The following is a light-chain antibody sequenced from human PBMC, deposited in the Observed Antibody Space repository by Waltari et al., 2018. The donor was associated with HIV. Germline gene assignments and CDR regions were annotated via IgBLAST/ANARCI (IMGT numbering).Light chain of an antibody. V-gene: IGKV1-33*01. CDR2: DAS. J-gene: IGKJ5*01. Sequence: DIQMTQSPSSLSASVGDRVTITFQASQDISNCLNWYQQKPGKAPKLLIYDASNLHTGVPSRFSGSGSGTDFTFTITSLQPEDIATYYCQQYDNPLITFGQGTRLDIK. CDR1: QDISNC. CDR3: QQYDNPLIT.